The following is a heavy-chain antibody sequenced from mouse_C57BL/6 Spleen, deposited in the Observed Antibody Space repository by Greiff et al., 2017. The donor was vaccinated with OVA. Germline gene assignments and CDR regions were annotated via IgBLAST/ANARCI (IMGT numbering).Heavy chain of an antibody. D-gene: IGHD1-1*01. J-gene: IGHJ2*01. V-gene: IGHV1-62-2*01. CDR1: GYTFTEYT. CDR3: ARHEGRPPDYYGSSYFDY. CDR2: FYPGSGSI. Sequence: VQLQQSGAELVKPGASVKLSCKASGYTFTEYTIHWVKQRSGQGLEWIGWFYPGSGSIKYNEKFKDKATLTADKSSSTVYMELSRLTSEDSAVYFCARHEGRPPDYYGSSYFDYWGQGTTLTVSS.